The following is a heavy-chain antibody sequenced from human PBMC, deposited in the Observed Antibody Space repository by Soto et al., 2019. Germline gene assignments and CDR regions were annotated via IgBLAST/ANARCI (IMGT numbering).Heavy chain of an antibody. CDR3: ARDPYFDSQDAFDI. D-gene: IGHD3-9*01. CDR1: GGSISSYY. CDR2: IYYSGST. J-gene: IGHJ3*02. V-gene: IGHV4-59*01. Sequence: QVQLQESGPGLVKPSETLSLTCTVSGGSISSYYWSWIRQPPGKGLEWIGYIYYSGSTNYNPSLKSRVTISVDTSKNQFSLKLSSVTAADTAVYYCARDPYFDSQDAFDICGQGTMVTVSS.